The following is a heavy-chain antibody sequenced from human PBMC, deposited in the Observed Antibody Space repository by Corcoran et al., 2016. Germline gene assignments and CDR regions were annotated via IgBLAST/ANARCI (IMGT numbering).Heavy chain of an antibody. J-gene: IGHJ4*02. V-gene: IGHV3-53*01. Sequence: EVQLVESGGGLIQPGGSLGLSCEAPGFPVPSNYMPWVRQPPGKGLEWVSAIYSGSSPHYAASVKGRFTISRDNSKNTLDLQMNSLRAEDTAVYYCASYYDNSGYHDYWGQGTLVTVSS. CDR3: ASYYDNSGYHDY. D-gene: IGHD3-22*01. CDR1: GFPVPSNY. CDR2: IYSGSSP.